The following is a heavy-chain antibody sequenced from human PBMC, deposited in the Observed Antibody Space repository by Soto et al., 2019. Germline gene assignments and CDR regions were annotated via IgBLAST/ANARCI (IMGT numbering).Heavy chain of an antibody. CDR3: ARGSDIVVVPAAITPTPFDY. J-gene: IGHJ4*02. Sequence: PSETLSLTCAVYGGSFSGYYWSWIRQPPGKGLEWIGEINHSGSTNYNPSLKSRVTISVDTSKNQFSLKLSSVTAADTAVYYCARGSDIVVVPAAITPTPFDYWGQGTLVT. CDR1: GGSFSGYY. V-gene: IGHV4-34*01. CDR2: INHSGST. D-gene: IGHD2-2*01.